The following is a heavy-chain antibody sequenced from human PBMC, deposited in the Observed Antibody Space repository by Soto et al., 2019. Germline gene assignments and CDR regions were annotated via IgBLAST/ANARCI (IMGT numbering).Heavy chain of an antibody. Sequence: LRLSCAASGFSLSTSGVGVGWIRQPPGKALEWLALIYWDDDKRYSPSLKSRLTITKDTSKNQVVLTMTNMDPVDTATYYCAHSLIGYYYDSSGSNWFDPWGQGTLVTVSS. D-gene: IGHD3-22*01. V-gene: IGHV2-5*02. J-gene: IGHJ5*02. CDR2: IYWDDDK. CDR3: AHSLIGYYYDSSGSNWFDP. CDR1: GFSLSTSGVG.